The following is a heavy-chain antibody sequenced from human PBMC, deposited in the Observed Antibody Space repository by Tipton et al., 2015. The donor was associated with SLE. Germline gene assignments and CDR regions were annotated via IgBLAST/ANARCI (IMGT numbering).Heavy chain of an antibody. CDR2: INHSGST. V-gene: IGHV4-34*01. J-gene: IGHJ4*02. CDR1: GGSFSGYY. Sequence: TLSLTCAVYGGSFSGYYWSWIRQPPGKGLEWIGEINHSGSTNYNPSLKSRVTISVDTSKNQFSLKLSSVTAADTAVYYCARNFVRIAAAGTWGGELPSNDFDYWGQGTLVTVSS. CDR3: ARNFVRIAAAGTWGGELPSNDFDY. D-gene: IGHD6-13*01.